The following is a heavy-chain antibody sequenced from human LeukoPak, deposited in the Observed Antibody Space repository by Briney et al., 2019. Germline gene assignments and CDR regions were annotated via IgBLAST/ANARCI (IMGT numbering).Heavy chain of an antibody. D-gene: IGHD3/OR15-3a*01. CDR3: AKRGVVIRVILVGFHKEAYYFES. Sequence: GGSLRLSCAVSGITLSNYGMSWVRQAPGKGLEWVAGISDSGGSIKYADSVKGRFTIARDNRKNTLYLQMNSLRAEDTAVYFCAKRGVVIRVILVGFHKEAYYFESWGQGALVTVSS. J-gene: IGHJ4*02. V-gene: IGHV3-23*01. CDR2: ISDSGGSI. CDR1: GITLSNYG.